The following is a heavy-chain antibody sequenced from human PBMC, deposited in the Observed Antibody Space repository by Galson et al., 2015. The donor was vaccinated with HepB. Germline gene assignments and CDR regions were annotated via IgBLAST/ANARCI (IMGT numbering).Heavy chain of an antibody. CDR2: ISGSGST. CDR1: GFTFSSYA. D-gene: IGHD3-10*02. V-gene: IGHV3-23*01. Sequence: SLRLSCAASGFTFSSYAMSWVRQAPGKGLEWVSAISGSGSTYYADSVEGRFTISRDNSKNTLYLQMNSLRAEDTAVYYCAKTMFAWLGGAFDIWGQGTMVTVSS. J-gene: IGHJ3*02. CDR3: AKTMFAWLGGAFDI.